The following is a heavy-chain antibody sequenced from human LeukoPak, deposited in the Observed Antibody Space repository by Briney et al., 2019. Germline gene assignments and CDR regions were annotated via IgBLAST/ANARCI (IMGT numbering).Heavy chain of an antibody. Sequence: ASVKVSCKASGYTFTSYYMHWVRQAPGQGLERMGIINPSGGSTSHAQKFQGRVTITADESTSTAYMELSSLRSEDTAVYYCARDPAVQYGLGELSSLYYWGQGTLVTVSS. V-gene: IGHV1-46*01. D-gene: IGHD3-16*02. J-gene: IGHJ4*02. CDR2: INPSGGST. CDR1: GYTFTSYY. CDR3: ARDPAVQYGLGELSSLYY.